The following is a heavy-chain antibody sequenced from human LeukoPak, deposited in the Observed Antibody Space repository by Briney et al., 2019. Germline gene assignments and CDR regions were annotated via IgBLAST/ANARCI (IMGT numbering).Heavy chain of an antibody. Sequence: GASVKVSCKASGYTFTGYYMHWVRQAPGQGLEWMGWINPNSGGTNYAQKFQGRVTMTRDTSISTAYMELRRLRSDDTAVYYCARCPHYYYGMDVWGQGTTVTVSS. CDR1: GYTFTGYY. CDR2: INPNSGGT. V-gene: IGHV1-2*02. J-gene: IGHJ6*02. CDR3: ARCPHYYYGMDV.